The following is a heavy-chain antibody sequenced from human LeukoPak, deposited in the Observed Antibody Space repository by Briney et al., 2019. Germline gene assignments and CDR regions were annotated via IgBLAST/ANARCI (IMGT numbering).Heavy chain of an antibody. CDR3: ARDSRLLWFGELSPPDY. V-gene: IGHV3-30*04. CDR2: ISYDGSNK. D-gene: IGHD3-10*01. CDR1: GFTFSSYA. Sequence: GRSLRLSCAASGFTFSSYAMHWVRQAPGKGLEWVAVISYDGSNKYYADSVKGRFTISRDNSKNTLYLQMNSLRAEDTAVYYCARDSRLLWFGELSPPDYWGQGTLVTVSS. J-gene: IGHJ4*02.